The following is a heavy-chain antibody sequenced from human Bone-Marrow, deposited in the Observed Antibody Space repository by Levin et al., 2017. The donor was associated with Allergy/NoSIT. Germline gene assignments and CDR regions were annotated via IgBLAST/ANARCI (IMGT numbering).Heavy chain of an antibody. CDR2: ISSSSSYI. Sequence: SGGSLRLSCAASGFTFSSYSMNWVRQAPGKGLEWVSSISSSSSYIYYADSVKGRFTISRDNAKNSLYLQMNSLRAEDTAVYYCARGAPAVLRFLEWLSMTNDYWGQGTLVTVSS. CDR1: GFTFSSYS. D-gene: IGHD3-3*01. V-gene: IGHV3-21*01. CDR3: ARGAPAVLRFLEWLSMTNDY. J-gene: IGHJ4*02.